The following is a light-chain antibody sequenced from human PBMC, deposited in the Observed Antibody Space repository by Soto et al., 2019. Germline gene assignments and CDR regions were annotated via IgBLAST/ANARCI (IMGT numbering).Light chain of an antibody. V-gene: IGKV2-30*01. CDR2: KVS. J-gene: IGKJ1*01. CDR3: MQGTHWPRT. Sequence: DVVMTQSPLSLPVTLGQPASISCRSSQSLVYSDGNTYLNWFQQRPGQSPRRLIYKVSNRDSGVXXXXXXXXXXXXXXXKISRVEAEDVGVYYCMQGTHWPRTFGQGTKVEIK. CDR1: QSLVYSDGNTY.